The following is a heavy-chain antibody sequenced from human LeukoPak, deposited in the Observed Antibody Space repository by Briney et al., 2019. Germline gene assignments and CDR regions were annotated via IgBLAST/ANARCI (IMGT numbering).Heavy chain of an antibody. CDR3: AREQQLVRNGLFDY. D-gene: IGHD6-13*01. V-gene: IGHV4-61*01. Sequence: PSETLSLTCTVSGGSVSSGSYYWSWIRQPPGKGLEWIGYIYYSGSTNYNPSLKSRVTISVDTSKNQFSLKLSSVTAADTAVYYCAREQQLVRNGLFDYWGQGTLVTVSS. CDR2: IYYSGST. CDR1: GGSVSSGSYY. J-gene: IGHJ4*02.